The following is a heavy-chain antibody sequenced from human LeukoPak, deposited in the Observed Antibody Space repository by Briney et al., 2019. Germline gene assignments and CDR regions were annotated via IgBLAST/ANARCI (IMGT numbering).Heavy chain of an antibody. V-gene: IGHV5-51*01. CDR1: GSSFTTYW. J-gene: IGHJ4*02. CDR3: ATGEARARYSSSLSDY. Sequence: GGSRQISGEGSGSSFTTYWIGGGREMPGKGQGWRGIIYPGDSDTRYSPSFQGQVTISADKSISTAYLQWSSLKASDTAMYYCATGEARARYSSSLSDYWGQGTLVTVSS. D-gene: IGHD6-13*01. CDR2: IYPGDSDT.